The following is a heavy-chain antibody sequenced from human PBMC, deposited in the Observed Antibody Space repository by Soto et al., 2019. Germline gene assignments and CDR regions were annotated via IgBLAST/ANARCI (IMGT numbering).Heavy chain of an antibody. CDR1: GFTFSSYA. D-gene: IGHD2-15*01. Sequence: GGSLRLSCAASGFTFSSYAMHWVRQAPGKGLEWVAVISYDGSNKYYADSVKGRFTISRDNSKNTLYPQMNSLRAEDTAVYYCAKGYCSGGSCSPSGLWYYFDYWGQGTLVTVSS. CDR3: AKGYCSGGSCSPSGLWYYFDY. V-gene: IGHV3-30-3*01. CDR2: ISYDGSNK. J-gene: IGHJ4*02.